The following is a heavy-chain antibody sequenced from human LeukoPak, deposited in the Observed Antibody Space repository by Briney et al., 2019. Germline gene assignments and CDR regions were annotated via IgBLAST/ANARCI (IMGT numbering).Heavy chain of an antibody. D-gene: IGHD5-18*01. CDR3: AKTSEIQLWPSYVDY. CDR1: GYTFTSYD. J-gene: IGHJ4*02. Sequence: ASVKVSCKASGYTFTSYDINWVRQATGQGLEWMGWMNPNSGNTGYAQKFQGRVTITRNTSISTAYMELSSLRSEDTAVYYCAKTSEIQLWPSYVDYWGQGTLVTVSS. V-gene: IGHV1-8*03. CDR2: MNPNSGNT.